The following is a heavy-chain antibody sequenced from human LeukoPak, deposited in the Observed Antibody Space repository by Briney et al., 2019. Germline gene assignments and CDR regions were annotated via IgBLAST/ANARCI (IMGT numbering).Heavy chain of an antibody. CDR3: ARVGSDSSGWYFDY. CDR2: ITTNTGNA. J-gene: IGHJ4*02. Sequence: GASVKVSCKASGYTFTNYAMNWVRQAPGQGLEWMGWITTNTGNATYAQGFTRRFVFSLDTSVSTTYLQISSLKAEDTAVYYCARVGSDSSGWYFDYWGQGTLVTVSS. D-gene: IGHD6-19*01. V-gene: IGHV7-4-1*02. CDR1: GYTFTNYA.